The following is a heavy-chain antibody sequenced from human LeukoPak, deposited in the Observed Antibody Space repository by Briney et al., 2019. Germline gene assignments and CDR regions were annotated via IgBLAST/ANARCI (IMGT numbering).Heavy chain of an antibody. CDR2: IRYDGSNK. J-gene: IGHJ4*02. CDR3: AKIPPVPAAIDY. V-gene: IGHV3-30*02. CDR1: GFTFSSYG. Sequence: GSLRLSCAASGFTFSSYGMHWVRQAPGKGLEWVAFIRYDGSNKYYADSVKGRFTISRDNSKNTLYLQMNSLRAEDTAVYYCAKIPPVPAAIDYWGQGTLVTVSS. D-gene: IGHD2-2*01.